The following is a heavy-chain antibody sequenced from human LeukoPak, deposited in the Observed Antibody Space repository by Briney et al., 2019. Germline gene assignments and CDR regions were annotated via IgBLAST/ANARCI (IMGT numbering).Heavy chain of an antibody. D-gene: IGHD3-10*01. CDR2: INHSGST. CDR3: ARGRVRRGIFDY. CDR1: GGSFSGYY. J-gene: IGHJ4*02. Sequence: PSETLSLTCAVYGGSFSGYYWSWIRQPPGKGLEWIGEINHSGSTNYNPSLKSRVTISVDTSKNQFSLKLSSVTAADTAVYYCARGRVRRGIFDYWGQGTLVTVSS. V-gene: IGHV4-34*01.